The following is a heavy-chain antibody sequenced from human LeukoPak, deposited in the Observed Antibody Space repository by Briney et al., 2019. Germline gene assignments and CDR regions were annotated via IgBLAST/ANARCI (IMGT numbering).Heavy chain of an antibody. CDR2: INSDGSST. V-gene: IGHV3-74*01. J-gene: IGHJ4*02. CDR3: ARDPRYYYDSSGYYYV. D-gene: IGHD3-22*01. Sequence: SGGSLRLSCAASGFTFSSYWMHWVRHAPGKGLVWVSRINSDGSSTSYADSVKRRFTISRDNVKNTLYLQMNSLRAEDTAVYYCARDPRYYYDSSGYYYVWGQGTLVTVSS. CDR1: GFTFSSYW.